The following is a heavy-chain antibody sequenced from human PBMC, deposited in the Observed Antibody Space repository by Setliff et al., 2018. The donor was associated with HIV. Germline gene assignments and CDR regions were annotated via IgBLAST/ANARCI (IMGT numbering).Heavy chain of an antibody. CDR3: VTAQWAVVLPAPRETHFES. Sequence: SVKVSCKASGGTFSSYAISWVRQAPGQGLEWMGGIIPILGAPNYAPSFQGRVTITADYSTDTAQIELRSLRSDDTAVYYCVTAQWAVVLPAPRETHFESWGQGTLVTVSS. D-gene: IGHD6-19*01. J-gene: IGHJ4*01. CDR2: IIPILGAP. V-gene: IGHV1-69*10. CDR1: GGTFSSYA.